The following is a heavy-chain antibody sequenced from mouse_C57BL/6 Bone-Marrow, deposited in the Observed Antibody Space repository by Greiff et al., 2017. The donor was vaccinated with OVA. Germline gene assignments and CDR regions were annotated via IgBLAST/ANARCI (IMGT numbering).Heavy chain of an antibody. J-gene: IGHJ3*01. CDR1: GYTFTSYW. CDR3: ARGGAY. V-gene: IGHV1-55*01. CDR2: IHPGSGST. Sequence: QVQLQQPGAELVKPGASVKMSCKASGYTFTSYWITWVKQRPGQGLEWIGVIHPGSGSTNYNEKFKSKATLTVDKSSSTACMQLSSLTSEDSAVYYCARGGAYWGQGTLVTVSA.